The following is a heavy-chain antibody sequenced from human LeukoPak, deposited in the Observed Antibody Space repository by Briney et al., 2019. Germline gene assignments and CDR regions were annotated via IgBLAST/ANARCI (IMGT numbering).Heavy chain of an antibody. V-gene: IGHV3-23*01. Sequence: GGSLRLSCAASGFTFSSYAMTWVRQAPGKGLEWVSGISGSGGTTYYADSVQGRFTISRDNSKKTLYLQMNSLRVEDTAVYYCAKDPGYTSGWYNDYWGQGTLVTVSS. D-gene: IGHD6-19*01. J-gene: IGHJ4*02. CDR3: AKDPGYTSGWYNDY. CDR1: GFTFSSYA. CDR2: ISGSGGTT.